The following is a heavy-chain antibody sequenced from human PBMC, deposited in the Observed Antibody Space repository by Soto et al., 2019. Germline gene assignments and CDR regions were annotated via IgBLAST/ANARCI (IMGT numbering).Heavy chain of an antibody. V-gene: IGHV4-59*12. CDR1: GGSINTFY. CDR3: ARDTASKDYDRHSYYPHFDS. CDR2: IYYTGGT. Sequence: SETLSLTCTVSGGSINTFYWSWVRQPPGKGLEWIGHIYYTGGTFYSPSLKSRLALSVDTSKNQFSLRLSSVTAADTAVYYCARDTASKDYDRHSYYPHFDSWGQGALVTVSS. D-gene: IGHD3-22*01. J-gene: IGHJ5*01.